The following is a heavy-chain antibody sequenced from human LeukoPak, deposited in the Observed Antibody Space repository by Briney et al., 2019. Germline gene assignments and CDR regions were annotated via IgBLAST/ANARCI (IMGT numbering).Heavy chain of an antibody. Sequence: GGSLRLSCAASGFTITNARMGWVRPAPGKGLGWVGLIKSKIDGGTTDLTAPVKGRFTISTDDSKHPLYLQMNSLKTEDTAVYYCTTGYGHSDFDYWGQGTLVTVSS. CDR2: IKSKIDGGTT. J-gene: IGHJ4*02. D-gene: IGHD3-3*02. CDR3: TTGYGHSDFDY. V-gene: IGHV3-15*01. CDR1: GFTITNAR.